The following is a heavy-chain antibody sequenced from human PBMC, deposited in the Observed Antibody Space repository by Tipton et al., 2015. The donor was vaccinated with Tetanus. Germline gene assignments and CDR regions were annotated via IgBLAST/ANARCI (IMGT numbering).Heavy chain of an antibody. Sequence: QSGPEVKKPGASVKVSCKAAGYTFTGNYLQWVRQAPGQGLEWMGWINPDSGGTNSAQKFQGRVTMTRDTSISTAYMELSRLRSDGTAVYYWARAGPQATFGVKYGMDVWGQGTTVTVSS. CDR1: GYTFTGNY. D-gene: IGHD3-3*01. V-gene: IGHV1-2*02. J-gene: IGHJ6*02. CDR3: ARAGPQATFGVKYGMDV. CDR2: INPDSGGT.